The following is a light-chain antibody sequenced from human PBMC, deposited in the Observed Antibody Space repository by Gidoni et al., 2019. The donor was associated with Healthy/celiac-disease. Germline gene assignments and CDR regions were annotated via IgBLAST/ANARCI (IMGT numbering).Light chain of an antibody. CDR1: QSISSY. CDR2: AAS. Sequence: DILMTQSPSSLSASVGDRVTITCRASQSISSYLNWYQQKPGKAPKLLIYAASSLQSGVPSRFSGSGSGTDFTLTISSLQPEDFATYYCQQSYSTPWTFXQXTKVEIK. V-gene: IGKV1-39*01. J-gene: IGKJ1*01. CDR3: QQSYSTPWT.